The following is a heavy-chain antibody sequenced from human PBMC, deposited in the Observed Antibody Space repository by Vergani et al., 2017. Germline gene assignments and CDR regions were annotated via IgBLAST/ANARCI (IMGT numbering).Heavy chain of an antibody. Sequence: QVQLQESGPGLVKPSETLSLTCTVSGGSISSYYWSWIRQPPGKGLEWIGYIYYSGSTNYNPSRKSRVTISVDTSKNQFSLKLSSVTAADTAVYYCARVFYIVDSRHWFDPWGQGTLVTVSS. V-gene: IGHV4-59*01. CDR3: ARVFYIVDSRHWFDP. D-gene: IGHD2-15*01. J-gene: IGHJ5*02. CDR2: IYYSGST. CDR1: GGSISSYY.